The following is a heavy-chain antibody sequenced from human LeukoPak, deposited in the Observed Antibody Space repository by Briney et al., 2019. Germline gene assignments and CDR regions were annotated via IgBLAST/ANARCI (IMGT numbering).Heavy chain of an antibody. Sequence: PSETLSLTCTVSGGSFSGTRYYWGSIRQPPGKGLEWIGSIYYSGSPYYNPSLKSRVTISVDTSKNHFSLTLSSVTAADTAVYYCERHTSMAKTTNWFDPWGQGTLVTVSS. J-gene: IGHJ5*02. CDR3: ERHTSMAKTTNWFDP. CDR1: GGSFSGTRYY. V-gene: IGHV4-39*01. CDR2: IYYSGSP. D-gene: IGHD5-24*01.